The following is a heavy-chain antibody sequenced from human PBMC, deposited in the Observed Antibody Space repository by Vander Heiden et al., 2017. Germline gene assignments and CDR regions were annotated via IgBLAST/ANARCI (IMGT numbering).Heavy chain of an antibody. D-gene: IGHD1-26*01. Sequence: QVQLQESGPRLVRPSETLSLTCTVSGGSISNYYWSWLRQPAGKGLEWIGRIYSSGNTNYNASLKSRVTMSVDMSKNQFSLKLNAVTAADTAMYYCARGRNGGSYYGQNWFDPWGQGTLVTVSS. CDR2: IYSSGNT. J-gene: IGHJ5*02. V-gene: IGHV4-4*07. CDR3: ARGRNGGSYYGQNWFDP. CDR1: GGSISNYY.